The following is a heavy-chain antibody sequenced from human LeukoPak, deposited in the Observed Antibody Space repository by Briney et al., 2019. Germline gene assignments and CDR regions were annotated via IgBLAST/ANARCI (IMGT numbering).Heavy chain of an antibody. CDR1: GFTFSSYW. Sequence: PGGSLRLSCAASGFTFSSYWMHWVRQASGKGLVWVSRINSDGSSTSYADSVKGRFTISRDNAKNTLYLQMNSLRAEDTAVYYCAREPVTTFEYFDPWGQGTLVTVSS. CDR2: INSDGSST. V-gene: IGHV3-74*01. D-gene: IGHD4-17*01. J-gene: IGHJ5*02. CDR3: AREPVTTFEYFDP.